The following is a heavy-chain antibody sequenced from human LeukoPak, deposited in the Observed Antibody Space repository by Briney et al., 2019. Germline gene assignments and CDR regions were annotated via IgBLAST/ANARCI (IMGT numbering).Heavy chain of an antibody. J-gene: IGHJ4*02. Sequence: KPGGSLRLSCAASGFTLSSYEMSWLRQPPGKGLEWIGEINHSGSTNYKSSLKSRVTISVDTSKNQFSLNLSSVTAADTAVYYCARFGDGHLDYWGQGTLVTVSS. CDR2: INHSGST. D-gene: IGHD3-10*01. V-gene: IGHV4-34*01. CDR3: ARFGDGHLDY. CDR1: GFTLSSYE.